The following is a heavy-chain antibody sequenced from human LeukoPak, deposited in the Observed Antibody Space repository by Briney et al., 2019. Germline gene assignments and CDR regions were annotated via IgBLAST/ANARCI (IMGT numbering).Heavy chain of an antibody. Sequence: GGSLRLSCAASGFTFSSYVMHLVRQAPGKGLELVAFIRYDGSNKYYADSVKGRFTISRDNSKNTLYLQMNSLRAEDTAVYYCVKDQPSYYYDSSGANFDYWGQGTLVTVSS. CDR2: IRYDGSNK. CDR3: VKDQPSYYYDSSGANFDY. D-gene: IGHD3-22*01. J-gene: IGHJ4*02. CDR1: GFTFSSYV. V-gene: IGHV3-30*02.